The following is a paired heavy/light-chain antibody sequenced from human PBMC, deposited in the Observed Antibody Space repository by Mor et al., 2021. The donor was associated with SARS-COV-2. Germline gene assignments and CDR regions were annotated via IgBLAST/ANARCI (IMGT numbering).Heavy chain of an antibody. D-gene: IGHD3-22*01. V-gene: IGHV3-48*02. CDR2: ISSSSSTI. J-gene: IGHJ4*02. Sequence: EVQLVESGGGLVQPGGSLRLSCAASGFTFRSYSMNWVRQAPGKGLEWVSYISSSSSTIYYADSVKGRFTISRDNAKNSLYLQMNSLRDGDTAVYYCARVFRPSSGYDSPLFYFDYWGQGTLVTVSS. CDR1: GFTFRSYS. CDR3: ARVFRPSSGYDSPLFYFDY.
Light chain of an antibody. Sequence: DIVMTQSPDSLAVSLGERATINCKSSQSVLYSSNKKNYLAWYQQKPGQPPKLFIYWASTRESGVPDRFSGSGSGTDFTLTISSLQAEDVAVYYCQQYYTTPLTFGQGTKLEIK. CDR1: QSVLYSSNKKNY. CDR2: WAS. J-gene: IGKJ2*01. V-gene: IGKV4-1*01. CDR3: QQYYTTPLT.